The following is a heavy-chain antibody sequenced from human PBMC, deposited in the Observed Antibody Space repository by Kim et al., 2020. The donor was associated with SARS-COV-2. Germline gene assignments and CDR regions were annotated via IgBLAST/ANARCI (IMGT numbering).Heavy chain of an antibody. J-gene: IGHJ4*02. Sequence: AQKLQGRVTMTTDTSTSTAYMELRSLRSDDTAVYYCARSGYDFKQYYFDYWGQGTLVTVSS. D-gene: IGHD5-12*01. V-gene: IGHV1-18*01. CDR3: ARSGYDFKQYYFDY.